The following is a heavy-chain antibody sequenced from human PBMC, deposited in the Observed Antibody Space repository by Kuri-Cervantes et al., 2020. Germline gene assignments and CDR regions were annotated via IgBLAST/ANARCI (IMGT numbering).Heavy chain of an antibody. D-gene: IGHD1-26*01. CDR3: AGGAGGNYFDY. V-gene: IGHV3-21*04. J-gene: IGHJ4*02. Sequence: GGSLRLSCAASGFTFSSYSMNWVRQAPGKGLEWVSSISSSSTIYYADSVKGRFTISRDNAKNSLYLQMNRLRAEDTAVYYCAGGAGGNYFDYWGQGTLVTVSS. CDR1: GFTFSSYS. CDR2: ISSSSTI.